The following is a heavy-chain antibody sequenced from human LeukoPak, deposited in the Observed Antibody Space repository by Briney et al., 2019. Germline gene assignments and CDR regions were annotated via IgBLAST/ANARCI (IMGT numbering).Heavy chain of an antibody. V-gene: IGHV4-59*08. J-gene: IGHJ2*01. D-gene: IGHD3-10*01. CDR1: GGSISSYY. CDR2: IYYSGST. Sequence: SETLSLTCTVSGGSISSYYWSWIRQPPGKGLEWIGYIYYSGSTNYNPSLKSRVSTSVDTSKNQFSLKLSSVTAADTAVCYCARGKYYYGSGTYYTRSYDWYFDLWGRGTLVTVSS. CDR3: ARGKYYYGSGTYYTRSYDWYFDL.